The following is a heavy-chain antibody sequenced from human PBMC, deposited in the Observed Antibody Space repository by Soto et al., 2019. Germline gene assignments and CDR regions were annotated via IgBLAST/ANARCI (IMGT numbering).Heavy chain of an antibody. D-gene: IGHD2-21*02. Sequence: SETLSLTCTVSGGSISSGDYYWSWIRQPPGKGLEWIGYIYYSGSTYYNPSLKSRVTISVDTSKNQFSLKLSSVTAADTAVYYCARDKVTGDAFDIWGQGTMVTVSS. CDR2: IYYSGST. CDR1: GGSISSGDYY. CDR3: ARDKVTGDAFDI. V-gene: IGHV4-30-4*01. J-gene: IGHJ3*02.